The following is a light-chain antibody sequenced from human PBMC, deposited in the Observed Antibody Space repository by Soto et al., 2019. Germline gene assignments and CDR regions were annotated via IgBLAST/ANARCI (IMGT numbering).Light chain of an antibody. V-gene: IGKV1-39*01. CDR3: QQSYSTPPWT. CDR1: QDIGND. CDR2: AAS. Sequence: DIQMTQSPSALSVSVTDRVTITCRASQDIGNDLGWYQQKPGKAPKLLIYAASSLQSGVPSRFSGSGSGTDFTLTISSLQPEDFATYYCQQSYSTPPWTFGQGTKVDIK. J-gene: IGKJ1*01.